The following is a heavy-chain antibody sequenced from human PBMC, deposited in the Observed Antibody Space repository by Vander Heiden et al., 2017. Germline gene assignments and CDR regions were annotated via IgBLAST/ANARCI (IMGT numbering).Heavy chain of an antibody. CDR1: GVIFSSDA. D-gene: IGHD3-16*01. CDR3: AREGPTGGYFDY. CDR2: IITIVGTA. V-gene: IGHV1-69*06. Sequence: VQLVQSGAEVKKPGSPVQVSCQASGVIFSSDAFNCVRQAPGQGLEWMGGIITIVGTANYAQKFQGRVTITADKSTSTAYMELSSLRSEDTAVYYCAREGPTGGYFDYWGEGTLVTVSS. J-gene: IGHJ4*02.